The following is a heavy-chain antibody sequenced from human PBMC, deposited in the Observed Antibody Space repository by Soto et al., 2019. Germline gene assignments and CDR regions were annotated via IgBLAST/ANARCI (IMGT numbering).Heavy chain of an antibody. Sequence: EVQLVESGGGLVQPGGSLRLSCAASGFTVSNNYMTWVRQPPGKGLEWVSVIYRGGSTYYADSVRGRFTISRDNSKNTLYLQMSSLRAEDTAVYYCARARFGGLAAIFADCWGQGTLVTVSS. D-gene: IGHD5-12*01. CDR3: ARARFGGLAAIFADC. J-gene: IGHJ4*02. CDR1: GFTVSNNY. CDR2: IYRGGST. V-gene: IGHV3-66*01.